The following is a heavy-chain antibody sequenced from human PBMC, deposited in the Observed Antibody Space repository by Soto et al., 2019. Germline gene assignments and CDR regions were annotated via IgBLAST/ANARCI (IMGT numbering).Heavy chain of an antibody. D-gene: IGHD6-13*01. J-gene: IGHJ4*02. CDR3: ARGFLIAAAGTSDY. CDR1: GYTFTSYD. CDR2: MNPNSGNT. V-gene: IGHV1-8*01. Sequence: GASVKVSCKASGYTFTSYDINWVRQATGQGLEWMGWMNPNSGNTGYAQKFQGRVTMTRNTSISTAYMELSSLRPEDTAVYYCARGFLIAAAGTSDYWGQGTLVTVSS.